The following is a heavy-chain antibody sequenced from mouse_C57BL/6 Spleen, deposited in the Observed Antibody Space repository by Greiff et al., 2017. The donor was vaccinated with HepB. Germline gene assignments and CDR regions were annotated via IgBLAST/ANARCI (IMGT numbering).Heavy chain of an antibody. V-gene: IGHV14-4*01. CDR2: IDPENGDT. D-gene: IGHD2-4*01. CDR1: GFNIKDDY. J-gene: IGHJ2*01. Sequence: EVQLQQSGAELVRPGASVKLSCTASGFNIKDDYMHWVKQRPEQGLEWIGWIDPENGDTEYASKFQGKATITADTSSNTAYLQLSSLTSEDTAVYYCTSYDDVGDDWGQGTTLTVSS. CDR3: TSYDDVGDD.